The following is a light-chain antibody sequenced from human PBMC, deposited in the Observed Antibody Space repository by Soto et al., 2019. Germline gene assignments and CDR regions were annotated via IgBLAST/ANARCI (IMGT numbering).Light chain of an antibody. CDR2: GAS. V-gene: IGKV1-17*01. CDR1: QDIRND. CDR3: LQHYIYPLT. Sequence: DIPMTQSPSSLSAFVGDRVTIACRASQDIRNDLGWFQQKAGKAPKRLIYGASTLQSGVPSRFSGSGSGTEFTLTISSLQPEDFATYYCLQHYIYPLTFGQGTTVELK. J-gene: IGKJ1*01.